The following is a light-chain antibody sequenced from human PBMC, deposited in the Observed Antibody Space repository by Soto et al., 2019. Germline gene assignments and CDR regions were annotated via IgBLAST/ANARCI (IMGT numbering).Light chain of an antibody. J-gene: IGLJ2*01. CDR2: GNT. Sequence: QSVLTQPPSVSGALGQRVTISCTGITSNIGAGYDVHWYQLLPGRAPKLLIYGNTNRPSGVPDRFSGSKSATSASLAITGLQAEDEADYYCNSYTNSSAVVFGGGTKLTVL. V-gene: IGLV1-40*01. CDR3: NSYTNSSAVV. CDR1: TSNIGAGYD.